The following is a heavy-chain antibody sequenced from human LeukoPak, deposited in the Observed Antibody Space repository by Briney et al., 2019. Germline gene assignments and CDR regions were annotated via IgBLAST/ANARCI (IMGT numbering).Heavy chain of an antibody. CDR1: GFTFSSYA. D-gene: IGHD6-19*01. J-gene: IGHJ4*02. V-gene: IGHV3-30*04. CDR2: ILYDGSNK. CDR3: ARDTDSSGWYFVDY. Sequence: GGSLRLSCAASGFTFSSYAIHWVRQAPGKGLEWVAVILYDGSNKYYADSVKGRFTISRDNSKNTLYLQMNSLSAEDTAVYYCARDTDSSGWYFVDYWGQGTLVTVSS.